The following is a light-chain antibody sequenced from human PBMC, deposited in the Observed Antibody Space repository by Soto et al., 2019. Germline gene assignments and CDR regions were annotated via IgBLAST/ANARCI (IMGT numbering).Light chain of an antibody. V-gene: IGLV1-47*01. CDR1: SSNIGPNY. CDR2: RNN. Sequence: QAVVTQPPSASGTPGQRVIISCSGSSSNIGPNYVFWYQQLPGTAPKLLIYRNNQRPSGVPDRFSSSKSGTSVSLAISGLRSEDEADYYCAAWDDSLNGLVLGGGTQLTVL. J-gene: IGLJ2*01. CDR3: AAWDDSLNGLV.